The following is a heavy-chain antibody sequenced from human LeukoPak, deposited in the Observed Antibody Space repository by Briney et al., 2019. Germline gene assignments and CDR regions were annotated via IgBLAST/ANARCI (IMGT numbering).Heavy chain of an antibody. Sequence: SETLSLTCTVSGGSISSSSYYWGWIRQPPGKGLEWIGSIYYSGSTYYNPSLKSRVTISVDMFKNEVSLRLTSVTAADTAIYYCARIERLGSSGDFWNGYFYMDVWGKGTTVTVSS. J-gene: IGHJ6*03. CDR2: IYYSGST. V-gene: IGHV4-39*07. D-gene: IGHD3-3*01. CDR1: GGSISSSSYY. CDR3: ARIERLGSSGDFWNGYFYMDV.